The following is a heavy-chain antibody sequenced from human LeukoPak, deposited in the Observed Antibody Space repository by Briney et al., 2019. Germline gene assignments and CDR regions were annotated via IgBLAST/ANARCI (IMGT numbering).Heavy chain of an antibody. CDR2: ISSSGSTI. J-gene: IGHJ4*02. Sequence: GGSLRLSCAASGFTFSSYEMNWVRQAPGKGLEWVSYISSSGSTIYYADSVKGRFTISRDNAKNSLYLQMNSLRAEDTAVYYCARSGSTAFEYWGQGTLVTVSS. V-gene: IGHV3-48*03. CDR1: GFTFSSYE. D-gene: IGHD1-14*01. CDR3: ARSGSTAFEY.